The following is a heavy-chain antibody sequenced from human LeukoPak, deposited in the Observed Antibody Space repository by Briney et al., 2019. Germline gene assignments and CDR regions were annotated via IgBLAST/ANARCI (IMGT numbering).Heavy chain of an antibody. Sequence: GGSLRLSCAASGFTFSSYAMSWVRQAPGKGLEWVSAISGSDNSAYYADSVKGRFTISRDNSENTLYLQMNSLRAGDTAAYYCARGDYSYDYWGQGTLVTVSS. CDR3: ARGDYSYDY. J-gene: IGHJ4*02. D-gene: IGHD4-11*01. V-gene: IGHV3-23*01. CDR1: GFTFSSYA. CDR2: ISGSDNSA.